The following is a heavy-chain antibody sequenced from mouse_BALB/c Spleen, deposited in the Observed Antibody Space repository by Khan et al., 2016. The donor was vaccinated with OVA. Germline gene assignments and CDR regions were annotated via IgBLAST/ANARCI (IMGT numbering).Heavy chain of an antibody. CDR1: GYSITSDYA. CDR2: ISYSGST. CDR3: AREDSRYNYAMDY. J-gene: IGHJ4*01. V-gene: IGHV3-2*02. Sequence: EVQLVESGPGLVKPSQSLSLTCTVTGYSITSDYAWNWIRQFPGNKLEWMGYISYSGSTNYNPALKSRISITRDTSKNQFFLQLNSVTTEDTATYYCAREDSRYNYAMDYWGQGTSVTVSS. D-gene: IGHD1-1*01.